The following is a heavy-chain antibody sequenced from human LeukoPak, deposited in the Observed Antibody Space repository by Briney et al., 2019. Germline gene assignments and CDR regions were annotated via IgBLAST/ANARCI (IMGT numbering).Heavy chain of an antibody. V-gene: IGHV3-21*01. J-gene: IGHJ4*02. CDR2: ISSSSSYI. CDR1: GFTFSSYS. Sequence: GGSLRLSCAASGFTFSSYSMNWVRQAPGKGLEWVSSISSSSSYIYYADSVKGRFTISRDNAKNSLYLQMNSLRAEDTAVYYCARGMRGIVVVPAAVDYWGQGTLVTVSS. D-gene: IGHD2-2*01. CDR3: ARGMRGIVVVPAAVDY.